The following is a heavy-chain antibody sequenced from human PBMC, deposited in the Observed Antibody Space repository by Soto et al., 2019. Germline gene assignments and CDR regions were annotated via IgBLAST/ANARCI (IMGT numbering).Heavy chain of an antibody. V-gene: IGHV4-34*01. CDR2: INHSGST. CDR3: ARGSAYYDYIWGSYRHAFDI. J-gene: IGHJ3*02. CDR1: GGSFSGYY. Sequence: QVQLQQWGAGLLKPSETLSLTCAVYGGSFSGYYWSWIRQPPGTGLEWIGEINHSGSTNYNPSLKSRVTISVDTSKNQFSLKLSSVTAADTAVYYCARGSAYYDYIWGSYRHAFDIWGQGTMVTVSS. D-gene: IGHD3-16*02.